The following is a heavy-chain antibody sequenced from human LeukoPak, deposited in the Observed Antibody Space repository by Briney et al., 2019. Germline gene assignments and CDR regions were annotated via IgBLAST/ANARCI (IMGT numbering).Heavy chain of an antibody. D-gene: IGHD3-9*01. CDR2: IIPIFGTA. CDR3: SKEKKAYDILTGYQNWFDP. J-gene: IGHJ5*02. V-gene: IGHV1-69*06. Sequence: SVKVSCKASGGTFSSYAISWVRQAPGQGLQWMAGIIPIFGTANYAQKFQGRVTITADKSTSTAYMELSSLRSGDTAVYYFSKEKKAYDILTGYQNWFDPWGQGTLVTVSS. CDR1: GGTFSSYA.